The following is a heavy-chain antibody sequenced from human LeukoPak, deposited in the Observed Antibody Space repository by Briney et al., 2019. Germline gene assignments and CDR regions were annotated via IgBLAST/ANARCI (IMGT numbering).Heavy chain of an antibody. CDR2: IYYSGST. D-gene: IGHD3-10*01. CDR1: GGSISSYY. Sequence: SETLSLTCTVSGGSISSYYWSWIRQPPGKGLEWIGYIYYSGSTNYNPSLKSRVTMSVDTSKNQFSLKLSSVTAADTAVYYCARGNYGSGSYYSTHYYYYMDVWGKGTTVTISS. CDR3: ARGNYGSGSYYSTHYYYYMDV. V-gene: IGHV4-59*01. J-gene: IGHJ6*03.